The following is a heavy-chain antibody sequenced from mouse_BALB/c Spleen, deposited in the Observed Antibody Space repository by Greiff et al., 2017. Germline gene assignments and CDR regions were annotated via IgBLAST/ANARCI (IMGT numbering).Heavy chain of an antibody. CDR1: GFAFSSYD. J-gene: IGHJ3*01. Sequence: EVKLMESGGGLVKPGGSLKLSCAASGFAFSSYDMSWVRQTPEKRLEWVAYISSGGGSTYYPDTVKGRFTISRDNAKNTLYLQMSSLKSEDTAMYYCARHNYYGSSSAWFAYWGQGTLVTVSA. D-gene: IGHD1-1*01. CDR3: ARHNYYGSSSAWFAY. CDR2: ISSGGGST. V-gene: IGHV5-12-1*01.